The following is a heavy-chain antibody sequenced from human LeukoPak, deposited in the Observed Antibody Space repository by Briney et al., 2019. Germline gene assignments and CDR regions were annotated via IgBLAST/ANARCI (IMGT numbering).Heavy chain of an antibody. CDR2: INHSGST. J-gene: IGHJ4*02. CDR3: ARHETLWFGELQSY. V-gene: IGHV4-34*01. D-gene: IGHD3-10*01. Sequence: SETLSLTCAVYGGSFSGYYWSWIRQPPGKGLEWIGEINHSGSTNYNPSLKSRLTMSVDTSKNQFSLKLSSVTAADTAVYYCARHETLWFGELQSYWGQGTLVTVSS. CDR1: GGSFSGYY.